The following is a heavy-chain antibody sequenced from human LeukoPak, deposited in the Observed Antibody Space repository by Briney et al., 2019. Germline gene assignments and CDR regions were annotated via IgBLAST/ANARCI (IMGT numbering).Heavy chain of an antibody. D-gene: IGHD3-10*02. CDR3: GELGITLIGGV. Sequence: PGGSLTLFCAASGLTFSRYEMNWVRQAARRGREWVSYISSSGSTIYYAGSVKGRFTISRDNAKNSLYLQMNSLGAEDPGVYYCGELGITLIGGVLGKGTTVTISS. J-gene: IGHJ6*04. V-gene: IGHV3-48*03. CDR2: ISSSGSTI. CDR1: GLTFSRYE.